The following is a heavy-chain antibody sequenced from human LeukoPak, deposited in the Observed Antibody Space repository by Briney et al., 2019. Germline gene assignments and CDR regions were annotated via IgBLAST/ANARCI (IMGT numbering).Heavy chain of an antibody. D-gene: IGHD6-13*01. CDR1: GGTFSSYA. V-gene: IGHV1-69*01. CDR2: IIPIFGTA. Sequence: SVKVSCKASGGTFSSYAISWVRQAPGQGLEWMGGIIPIFGTANYAQKFQGRVTITADESTSTAYMELSSLRSEDTAVYYCADTDSSSYWQLDYWGQGTLVIVSS. J-gene: IGHJ4*02. CDR3: ADTDSSSYWQLDY.